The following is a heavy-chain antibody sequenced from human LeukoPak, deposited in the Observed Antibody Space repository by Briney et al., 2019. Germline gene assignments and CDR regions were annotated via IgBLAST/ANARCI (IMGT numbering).Heavy chain of an antibody. CDR3: ARRARGLTGSPRHFDY. J-gene: IGHJ4*02. V-gene: IGHV4-34*01. D-gene: IGHD3-9*01. Sequence: SETLSLTCAVYGGSFSGYYWSWIRQPPGKGLEWIGEINHSGSTNYNPSLESRVTISVGTSKNQFSLKLSSVTAADTAVYYCARRARGLTGSPRHFDYWGQGTLVTVSS. CDR1: GGSFSGYY. CDR2: INHSGST.